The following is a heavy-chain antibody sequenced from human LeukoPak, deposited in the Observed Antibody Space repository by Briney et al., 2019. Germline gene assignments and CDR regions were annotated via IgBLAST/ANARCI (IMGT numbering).Heavy chain of an antibody. V-gene: IGHV3-30*02. J-gene: IGHJ5*02. CDR2: IRYDGSNK. D-gene: IGHD3-22*01. Sequence: GGSLRLSCAASGFTFSSYGMHWVRQAPGKGLEWVAFIRYDGSNKYYADSVKGRFTISRDDSKSIAYLQMNSLKTEDTAVYYCTPFYYYDSSGYYNNWFDPWGQGTLVTVSS. CDR1: GFTFSSYG. CDR3: TPFYYYDSSGYYNNWFDP.